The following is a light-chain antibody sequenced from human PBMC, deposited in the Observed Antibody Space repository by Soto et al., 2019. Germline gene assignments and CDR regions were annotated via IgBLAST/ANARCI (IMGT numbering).Light chain of an antibody. V-gene: IGKV1-16*01. CDR3: QQYNTYSWT. J-gene: IGKJ1*01. CDR1: QGIGTY. Sequence: DIQMAQSPSSLSASVGDRVTIACRASQGIGTYLVWYQQKSGKAPTVLIYASSTLQTGVPSRFSGSGSGTEFTLTIGSLQPDDFATYYCQQYNTYSWTFGQGTKVDIK. CDR2: ASS.